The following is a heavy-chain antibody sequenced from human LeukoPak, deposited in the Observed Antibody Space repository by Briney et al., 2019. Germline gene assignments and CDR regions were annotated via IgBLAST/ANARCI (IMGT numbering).Heavy chain of an antibody. D-gene: IGHD6-19*01. CDR3: ARDRGSGWPDAFDI. CDR2: ISYDGSNK. CDR1: GFTFSSYA. V-gene: IGHV3-30-3*01. J-gene: IGHJ3*02. Sequence: PGRSLRLSCAASGFTFSSYAMHWVRQAPGKGLEWVAVISYDGSNKYYADSVKGRFTISGDNSKNTLYLQMNSLRAEDTAVYYCARDRGSGWPDAFDIWGQGTMVTVSS.